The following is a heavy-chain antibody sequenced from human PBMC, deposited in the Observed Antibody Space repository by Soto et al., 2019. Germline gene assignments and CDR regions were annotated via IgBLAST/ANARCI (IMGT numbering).Heavy chain of an antibody. Sequence: GGSLRLSCTSSGFTFSIYAMSWVRQAPGKGLEWVSDISGSGGSTNYADSVKGRFTVSRDNPKNTLYVQMNSLRAEDTAVYYCAKGAAAGTGTTIEYWGRGTLVTVSS. CDR2: ISGSGGST. CDR3: AKGAAAGTGTTIEY. J-gene: IGHJ4*02. CDR1: GFTFSIYA. D-gene: IGHD1-7*01. V-gene: IGHV3-23*01.